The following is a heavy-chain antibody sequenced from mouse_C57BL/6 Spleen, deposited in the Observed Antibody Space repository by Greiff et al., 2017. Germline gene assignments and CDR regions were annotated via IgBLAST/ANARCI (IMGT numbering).Heavy chain of an antibody. J-gene: IGHJ1*03. D-gene: IGHD2-3*01. CDR2: INYDGSST. CDR1: GFTFSDYY. Sequence: EVKVVESEGGLVQPGSSMKLSCTASGFTFSDYYMAWVRQVPEKGLEWVANINYDGSSTYYLDSLKSRFIISRDNAKNILYLQMSSLKSEDTATYYCARARDGYSSYWYFDVWGTGTTVTVSS. V-gene: IGHV5-16*01. CDR3: ARARDGYSSYWYFDV.